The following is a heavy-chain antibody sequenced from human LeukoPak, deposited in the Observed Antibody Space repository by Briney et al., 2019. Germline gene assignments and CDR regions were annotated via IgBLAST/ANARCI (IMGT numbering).Heavy chain of an antibody. CDR3: ATSPRGGIAVAGTYFDY. CDR2: IYYSGST. D-gene: IGHD6-19*01. V-gene: IGHV4-59*01. J-gene: IGHJ4*02. Sequence: SETLSLTCTVSGGSISSYYWSWIRQPPGKGLEWIGYIYYSGSTNYNPSLKSRVTISVDTSKNQFSLKLSSVTAADTAVYYCATSPRGGIAVAGTYFDYWGQGTLVTVSS. CDR1: GGSISSYY.